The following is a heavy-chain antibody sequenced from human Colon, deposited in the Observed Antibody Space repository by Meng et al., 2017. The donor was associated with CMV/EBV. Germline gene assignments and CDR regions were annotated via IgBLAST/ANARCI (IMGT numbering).Heavy chain of an antibody. CDR3: ARVVPGAVGSISYFDS. CDR2: IYSGGSA. Sequence: GGSLRLSCEASGLAVSGNYMNWVRQAPGKGLEWVSIIYSGGSAYYTDSVKGRFTISRDNVKNTVYLQMNSLRAEDTAVYYCARVVPGAVGSISYFDSWGQGTLVTVSS. J-gene: IGHJ4*02. V-gene: IGHV3-53*01. CDR1: GLAVSGNY. D-gene: IGHD6-19*01.